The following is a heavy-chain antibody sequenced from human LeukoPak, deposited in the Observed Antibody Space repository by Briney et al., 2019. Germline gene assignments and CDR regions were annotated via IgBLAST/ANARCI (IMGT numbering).Heavy chain of an antibody. CDR1: GGSISSYY. CDR2: IYYSGST. J-gene: IGHJ4*02. Sequence: PSETLSLTCTVSGGSISSYYWSWIRQPPGKGLEWIGYIYYSGSTNYNPSLKSRVTISVDTSKNQFSLKLSSVTAADTAVYYFARLRHSSSWYSYWGQGTLVTVSS. V-gene: IGHV4-59*01. D-gene: IGHD6-13*01. CDR3: ARLRHSSSWYSY.